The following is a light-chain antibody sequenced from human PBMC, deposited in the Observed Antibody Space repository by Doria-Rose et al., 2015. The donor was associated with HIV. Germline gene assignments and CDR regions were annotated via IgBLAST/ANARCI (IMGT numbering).Light chain of an antibody. V-gene: IGKV3-20*01. CDR2: DAS. Sequence: TQSPGILSLSPGERATLSCRASQRAKSSYLAWYQQKPGQAPRLLIYDASTRATGIPDRFSGSGSGTDFTLTISRLEPEDVAVYYCQQYGTSRGTFGQGTRLEIK. CDR1: QRAKSSY. CDR3: QQYGTSRGT. J-gene: IGKJ5*01.